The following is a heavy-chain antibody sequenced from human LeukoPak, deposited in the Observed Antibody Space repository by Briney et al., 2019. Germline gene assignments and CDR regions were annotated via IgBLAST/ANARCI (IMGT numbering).Heavy chain of an antibody. CDR1: GYIFTGYY. V-gene: IGHV1-46*01. CDR3: ARESMTTANMDV. D-gene: IGHD4-17*01. Sequence: ASVKVSCKASGYIFTGYYMHWVRQAPGQGLEWMGVINPSGGSTSYAQKFQGRVTMTRDMSTSTVYMELSSLRSEDTAVYYCARESMTTANMDVWGKGTTVTVSS. CDR2: INPSGGST. J-gene: IGHJ6*04.